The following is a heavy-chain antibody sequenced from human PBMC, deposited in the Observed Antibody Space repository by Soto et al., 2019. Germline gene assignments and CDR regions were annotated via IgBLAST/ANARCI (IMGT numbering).Heavy chain of an antibody. CDR1: GDSINSDKYY. CDR3: ARLEGLATISYYFDF. CDR2: IYYRGNT. V-gene: IGHV4-39*01. J-gene: IGHJ4*02. Sequence: QLPLQESGPGLVKPSETLSLTCSVSGDSINSDKYYWGWIRQPPGKGLEWIGSIYYRGNTYYNPSLQTRVTISLDKSKSQFSLKLNSVTAADSAMYFCARLEGLATISYYFDFWGQGALVTVSS. D-gene: IGHD3-9*01.